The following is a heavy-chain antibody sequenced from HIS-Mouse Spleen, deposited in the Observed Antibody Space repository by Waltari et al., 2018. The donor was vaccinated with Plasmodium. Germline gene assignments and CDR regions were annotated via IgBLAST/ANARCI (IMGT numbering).Heavy chain of an antibody. D-gene: IGHD5-12*01. J-gene: IGHJ4*02. V-gene: IGHV4-34*01. CDR3: ARVLNIVATIDY. Sequence: QVQLQQWGAGLLKPSETLSLTCAVYGGSFGGYYWSWIRQPPGKGLEWIGEINHRGSPNHNPSLKSRVTRSVDTSKNQFSLKRSSVTATDTAVYDCARVLNIVATIDYWGQGTLVTVSS. CDR1: GGSFGGYY. CDR2: INHRGSP.